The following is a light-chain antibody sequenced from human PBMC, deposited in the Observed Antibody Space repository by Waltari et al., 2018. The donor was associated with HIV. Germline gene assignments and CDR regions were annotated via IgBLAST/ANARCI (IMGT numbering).Light chain of an antibody. J-gene: IGKJ1*01. CDR2: DAS. CDR3: QQRGT. CDR1: QSVSSY. Sequence: EIVLTQSPATLSLSPGERAPLSCSASQSVSSYLAWYQQKPGQAPRLLIYDASNRATGIPARFSGSGSGTDVTLTSSSLEPEDFAVYYCQQRGTFGQGTKVEIK. V-gene: IGKV3-11*01.